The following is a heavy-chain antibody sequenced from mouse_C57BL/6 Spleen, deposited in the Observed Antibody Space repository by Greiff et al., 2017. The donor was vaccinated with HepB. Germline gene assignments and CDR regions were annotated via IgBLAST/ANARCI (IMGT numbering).Heavy chain of an antibody. CDR3: ARKIYYDYGYYAMDY. D-gene: IGHD2-4*01. CDR2: IYPGDGDT. V-gene: IGHV1-82*01. Sequence: QVQLQQSGPELVKPGASVKISCKASGYAFSSSWMNWVKQRPGKGLEWIGRIYPGDGDTNYNGKFKGKATLTADKSSSTAYMQLSSLTSEDSAVYFCARKIYYDYGYYAMDYWGQGTSVTVSS. CDR1: GYAFSSSW. J-gene: IGHJ4*01.